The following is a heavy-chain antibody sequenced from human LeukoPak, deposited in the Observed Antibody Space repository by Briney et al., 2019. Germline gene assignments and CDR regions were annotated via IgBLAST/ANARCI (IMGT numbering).Heavy chain of an antibody. CDR3: AREEEYAFDI. Sequence: SETLSLTCAVSGGSISSGGYPWSWIRQPPGKGLEWIGYIYHSGSTYYNPSLKSRVTISVDRSKNQFSLQLNSVTPEDTTVYYCAREEEYAFDIWGQGTMVTVSS. CDR2: IYHSGST. CDR1: GGSISSGGYP. J-gene: IGHJ3*02. V-gene: IGHV4-30-2*01.